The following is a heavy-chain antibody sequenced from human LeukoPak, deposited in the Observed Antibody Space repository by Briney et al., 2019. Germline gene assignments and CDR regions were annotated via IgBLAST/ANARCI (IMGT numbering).Heavy chain of an antibody. J-gene: IGHJ6*04. CDR1: GGSVSSGSYY. V-gene: IGHV4-61*01. D-gene: IGHD3-16*01. CDR2: IYYSGST. CDR3: ARDLGRSDGMDV. Sequence: SETLSLTCTVSGGSVSSGSYYWSWSRQPPGKGLEWIGYIYYSGSTNYNPFLKSRVTISVDTSKNQFSLKLSSVTAADTAVYYCARDLGRSDGMDVWGKGTTVTVSS.